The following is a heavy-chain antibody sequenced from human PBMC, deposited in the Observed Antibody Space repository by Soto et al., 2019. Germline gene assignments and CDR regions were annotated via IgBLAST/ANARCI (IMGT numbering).Heavy chain of an antibody. Sequence: QVQLVESGGGVVQPGRSLRLSCAASGFTFSSYAMHWVRQAPGKGLEWAAVISYDGSNKYYADSVKGRFTISRDNSKNTLYLQMNSLRAEDTAVYYCARAYESDYFDYWGQGTLVTVSS. CDR3: ARAYESDYFDY. V-gene: IGHV3-30-3*01. J-gene: IGHJ4*02. CDR2: ISYDGSNK. D-gene: IGHD3-22*01. CDR1: GFTFSSYA.